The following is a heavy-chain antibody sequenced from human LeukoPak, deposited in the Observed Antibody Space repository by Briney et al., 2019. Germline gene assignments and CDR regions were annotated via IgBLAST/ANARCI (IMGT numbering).Heavy chain of an antibody. CDR3: ARDPYYEDAFDI. D-gene: IGHD3-3*01. CDR1: GGSISSYY. CDR2: IYYSGST. V-gene: IGHV4-59*01. J-gene: IGHJ3*02. Sequence: SETLSLTCIVSGGSISSYYWSWIRQPPGKGLEWNGYIYYSGSTNYNPSLKSRVTISVDTSKNQFSLKLSSVTAADTAVYYCARDPYYEDAFDIWGQGTMVTVSS.